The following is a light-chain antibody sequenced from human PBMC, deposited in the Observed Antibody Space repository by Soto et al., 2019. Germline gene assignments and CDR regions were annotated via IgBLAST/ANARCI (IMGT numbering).Light chain of an antibody. Sequence: VLTQSPATLSLSPGERATLSCRASQSVGSFLSWFQQKPGQAPRLLIYDASKRATGIPARFSGRGSGSDFTLTISSLEPEDFAVYYCHQRGNWPSTFGLGTTVD. CDR3: HQRGNWPST. V-gene: IGKV3-11*01. J-gene: IGKJ3*01. CDR1: QSVGSF. CDR2: DAS.